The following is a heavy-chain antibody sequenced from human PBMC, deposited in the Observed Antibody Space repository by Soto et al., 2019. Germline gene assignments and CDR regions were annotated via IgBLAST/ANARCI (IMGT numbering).Heavy chain of an antibody. CDR1: GASINSGGYY. CDR3: TREETGNDALDI. V-gene: IGHV4-31*03. J-gene: IGHJ3*02. D-gene: IGHD1-1*01. CDR2: FYHSGST. Sequence: SETLSLTCTVSGASINSGGYYWSWIRQHPGKGLEWIGYFYHSGSTYYKPSLRSRVTISLDTSKNQFSLNLRSVTDADTAIYYCTREETGNDALDIWGQGTLVTVSS.